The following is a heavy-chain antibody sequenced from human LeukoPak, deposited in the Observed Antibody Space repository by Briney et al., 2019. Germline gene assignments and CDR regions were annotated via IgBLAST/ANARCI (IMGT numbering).Heavy chain of an antibody. D-gene: IGHD6-13*01. V-gene: IGHV1-69*05. CDR1: GGTFSSYA. CDR2: IIPIFGTA. Sequence: GASVKVSCKASGGTFSSYAISWVRQAPGQGLEWMGGIIPIFGTANYAQKFQGRVTITTDESTSTAYMELSSLRSEDTAVYYCATRIAAAGRVIDWYFDLWGRGTLVTVSS. J-gene: IGHJ2*01. CDR3: ATRIAAAGRVIDWYFDL.